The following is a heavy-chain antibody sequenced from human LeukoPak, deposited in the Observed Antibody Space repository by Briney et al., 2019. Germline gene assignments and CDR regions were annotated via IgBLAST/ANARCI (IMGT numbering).Heavy chain of an antibody. CDR3: AREPYCSGGSCYSDWFDP. CDR1: GGTFSSYA. CDR2: IIPIFGIA. V-gene: IGHV1-69*04. Sequence: EASVKVSCKASGGTFSSYAFSWVRQAPGQGLEWMGRIIPIFGIANYAQKFQGRVTITADKSTSTAYMELSSLRSEDTAVYYCAREPYCSGGSCYSDWFDPWGQGTLVTVSS. J-gene: IGHJ5*02. D-gene: IGHD2-15*01.